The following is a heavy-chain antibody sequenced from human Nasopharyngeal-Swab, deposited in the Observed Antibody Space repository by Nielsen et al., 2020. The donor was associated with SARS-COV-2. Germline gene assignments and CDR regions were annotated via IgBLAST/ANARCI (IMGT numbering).Heavy chain of an antibody. J-gene: IGHJ4*02. D-gene: IGHD5-18*01. CDR1: GFSLSTSGVG. CDR3: AHRRGGAMAQKPFDY. V-gene: IGHV2-5*02. CDR2: IYWDDDK. Sequence: GPTLVKPTQTLTLTCTFSGFSLSTSGVGVGWIRQPPGKALEWLALIYWDDDKRYSPSLKSRLTITKDTSKNQVDLTMTNMDPVDTATYYCAHRRGGAMAQKPFDYWGQGTLVTVSS.